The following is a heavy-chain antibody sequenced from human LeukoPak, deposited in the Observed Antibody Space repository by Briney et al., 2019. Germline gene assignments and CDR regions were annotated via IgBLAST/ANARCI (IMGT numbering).Heavy chain of an antibody. CDR1: GFTFSSYA. Sequence: GGSLRLSCAASGFTFSSYAMSWVRQAPGKGLEWVSAISGSGGSTYYADSVKGRFTISRDNSKNTLYLQMNSLRAEDTAVYYCARESQSAYYFDSSGYEDAFDIWGQGTMVTVSS. CDR3: ARESQSAYYFDSSGYEDAFDI. D-gene: IGHD3-22*01. J-gene: IGHJ3*02. V-gene: IGHV3-23*01. CDR2: ISGSGGST.